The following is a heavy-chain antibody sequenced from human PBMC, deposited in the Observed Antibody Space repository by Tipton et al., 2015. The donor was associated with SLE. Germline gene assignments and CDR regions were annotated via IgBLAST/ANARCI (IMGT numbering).Heavy chain of an antibody. Sequence: SLRLSCAASGFTFSSYEVNWVRQAPGKGLEWVSYISSSGSTIYYADSVKGRFTISRDNAKNSVYLQMNSLRAEDTAVYYCARPSYDSSGYQRGDAFDIWGQGTMVTVSS. J-gene: IGHJ3*02. CDR2: ISSSGSTI. V-gene: IGHV3-48*03. CDR1: GFTFSSYE. CDR3: ARPSYDSSGYQRGDAFDI. D-gene: IGHD3-22*01.